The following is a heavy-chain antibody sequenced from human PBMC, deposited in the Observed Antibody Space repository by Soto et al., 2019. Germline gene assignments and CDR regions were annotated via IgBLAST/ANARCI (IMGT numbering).Heavy chain of an antibody. Sequence: QVQLQESGPGLVKPSQTLSLTCSLSGGSINSDEFYWTWIRQSPGKGLEWIGYIYSSGRTHYNPSLXXXXXXXXXXXXXXXXXXXXXVTAADTAVYYCARMGLHLGELSRNWFDPWGRGTLVTVSS. CDR3: ARMGLHLGELSRNWFDP. CDR2: IYSSGRT. V-gene: IGHV4-30-4*08. D-gene: IGHD3-16*02. CDR1: GGSINSDEFY. J-gene: IGHJ5*02.